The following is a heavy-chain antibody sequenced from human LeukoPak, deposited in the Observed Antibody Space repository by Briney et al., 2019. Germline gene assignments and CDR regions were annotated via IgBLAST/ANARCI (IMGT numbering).Heavy chain of an antibody. CDR1: GGSISSGDYY. D-gene: IGHD3-10*01. Sequence: SETLSLTSTVSGGSISSGDYYWSWIRQPPGKGLEWIGYIYYSGSTYYNPSLKSRVSVSVDTSKSQFSLKLSSVTAADTAVYYCARDRRVWYGSGSHRDYYGMDVWGQGTTVTVSS. J-gene: IGHJ6*02. V-gene: IGHV4-30-4*01. CDR2: IYYSGST. CDR3: ARDRRVWYGSGSHRDYYGMDV.